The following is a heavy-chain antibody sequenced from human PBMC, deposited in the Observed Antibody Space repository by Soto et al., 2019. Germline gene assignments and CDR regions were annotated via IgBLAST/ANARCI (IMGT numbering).Heavy chain of an antibody. D-gene: IGHD2-8*01. V-gene: IGHV4-30-4*01. Sequence: QVQLQESGPGLVKPSQSVSLTCTVSGVSISSGDYYWSWIRQPPGKGLEWIGYIYYSGNTNYAPSLGSRLNISIDTSRNQSSLHLMSVTAADTAIYYCARYTNFSPYYHGVDVWGQGTTVTVSS. CDR3: ARYTNFSPYYHGVDV. J-gene: IGHJ6*02. CDR1: GVSISSGDYY. CDR2: IYYSGNT.